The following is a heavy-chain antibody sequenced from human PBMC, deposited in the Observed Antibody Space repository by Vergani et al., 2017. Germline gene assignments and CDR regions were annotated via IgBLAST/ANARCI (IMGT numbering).Heavy chain of an antibody. CDR3: ASLLLRSPGYFDY. CDR2: IYYSGCT. V-gene: IGHV4-39*01. J-gene: IGHJ4*02. CDR1: GGSISSSSYY. D-gene: IGHD3-3*01. Sequence: QLQLQESGPGLVQPSETLSLTCTVSGGSISSSSYYWGWSRQPPGKGRGWIGSIYYSGCTYYNPSLKSRVSISVDTSKNQFSLKLSSVTAAATAVYYCASLLLRSPGYFDYWGQGTLVTVSS.